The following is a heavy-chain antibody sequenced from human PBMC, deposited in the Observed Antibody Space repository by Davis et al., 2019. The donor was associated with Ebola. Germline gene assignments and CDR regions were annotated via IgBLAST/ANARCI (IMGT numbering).Heavy chain of an antibody. D-gene: IGHD3-3*01. CDR1: GFSFSSYA. CDR3: AKVTHDDFWSAHGMDV. Sequence: GGSLRLSCAASGFSFSSYAMSWVRQAPGKGLEWVSAIIGSVGTTYHADSVKGRFTISRDNSKNTLYLQMTSLRAEDTAVYYCAKVTHDDFWSAHGMDVWGQGTTVTVSS. J-gene: IGHJ6*02. CDR2: IIGSVGTT. V-gene: IGHV3-23*01.